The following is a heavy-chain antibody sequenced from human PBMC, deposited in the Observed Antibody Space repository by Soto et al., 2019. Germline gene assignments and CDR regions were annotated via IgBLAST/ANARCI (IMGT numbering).Heavy chain of an antibody. CDR3: ARDRGYCISTSCYADY. CDR2: IIPSFSTA. D-gene: IGHD2-2*01. J-gene: IGHJ4*02. V-gene: IGHV1-69*13. CDR1: GYIFTTYY. Sequence: SVKVSCKASGYIFTTYYMPWVRQAPGQGLEWMGGIIPSFSTANYAQKFQGRVTITADESTSTAYMELSSLRSGDTAVYYCARDRGYCISTSCYADYWGQGTLVTVS.